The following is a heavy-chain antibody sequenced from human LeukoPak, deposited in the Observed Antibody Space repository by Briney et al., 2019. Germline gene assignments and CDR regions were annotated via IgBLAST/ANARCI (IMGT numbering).Heavy chain of an antibody. CDR3: ARSVEGSFDY. V-gene: IGHV3-48*01. CDR2: INAHRTT. J-gene: IGHJ4*02. D-gene: IGHD6-19*01. CDR1: GFTFNPYS. Sequence: GGSLRLSCATSGFTFNPYSINWVRQAPGKGLEWISYINAHRTTYYADSVEGRFTISRDNAKNSAYLQLNSLRVEDTAMYYCARSVEGSFDYWGQGTLVTVSS.